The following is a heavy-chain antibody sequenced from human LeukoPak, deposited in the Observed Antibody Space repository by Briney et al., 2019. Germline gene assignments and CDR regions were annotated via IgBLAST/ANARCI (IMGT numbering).Heavy chain of an antibody. CDR1: GFTFSSYW. J-gene: IGHJ4*02. CDR2: IKQDGSES. Sequence: GGSLRLSCAASGFTFSSYWMSWVRQAPGKGLEWVANIKQDGSESYSVDSVKGRFAFSRDNAKNSLYLQINSLRAEDTAVYYCARLGENADFDYWGQGTLVTVSP. CDR3: ARLGENADFDY. V-gene: IGHV3-7*01. D-gene: IGHD3-16*01.